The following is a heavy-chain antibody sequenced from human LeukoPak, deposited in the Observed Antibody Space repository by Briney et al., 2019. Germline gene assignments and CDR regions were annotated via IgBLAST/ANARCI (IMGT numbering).Heavy chain of an antibody. V-gene: IGHV3-30*02. CDR1: GFTFSSYG. J-gene: IGHJ4*02. D-gene: IGHD1-26*01. Sequence: PGRSLRLSCAASGFTFSSYGMHWVRQAPGKGLGWVASIRYDGNNKYYADSVKGRFTISRDNSMNTLYLQMNSLRAEVTAVYYCAKADSGTYYGLGDYFDYWGQGTLVTVSS. CDR3: AKADSGTYYGLGDYFDY. CDR2: IRYDGNNK.